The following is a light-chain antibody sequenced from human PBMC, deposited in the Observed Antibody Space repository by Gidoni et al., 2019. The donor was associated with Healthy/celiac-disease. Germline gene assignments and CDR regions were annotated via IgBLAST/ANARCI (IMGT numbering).Light chain of an antibody. V-gene: IGKV3-15*01. CDR1: QSVSSN. Sequence: EIVMTHPPATLSVSPGERATLPCRASQSVSSNLAWYQQKPGQAPRLLIYGASTRATGIPARFSGSGSGTEFTLTISSLQSEDFAVYYCQQYNNWPPLTFGQGTRLEIK. CDR2: GAS. CDR3: QQYNNWPPLT. J-gene: IGKJ5*01.